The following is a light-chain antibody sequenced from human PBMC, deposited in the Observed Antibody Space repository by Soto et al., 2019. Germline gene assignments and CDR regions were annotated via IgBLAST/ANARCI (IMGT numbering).Light chain of an antibody. CDR3: QQSYTTPWT. CDR1: QSITTY. J-gene: IGKJ1*01. Sequence: DIQMTQSPSSLSASVGDRVIITCRASQSITTYLNWYQQKLGEAPKLLTYAAPSLQSAVPSRFSGSGSVTDFTLTINSLQPEDFATYYCQQSYTTPWTFGQGTKVEI. CDR2: AAP. V-gene: IGKV1-39*01.